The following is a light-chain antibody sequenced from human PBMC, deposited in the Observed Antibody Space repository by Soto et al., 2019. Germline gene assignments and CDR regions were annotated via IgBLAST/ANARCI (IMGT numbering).Light chain of an antibody. J-gene: IGLJ3*02. CDR3: ETWDSNILWV. CDR2: LEGSGSY. V-gene: IGLV4-60*03. CDR1: SGHSSYI. Sequence: QAVVTQSSSASASLGSSVKLTCTLSSGHSSYIIAWHQQQPGKAPRYLMKLEGSGSYNKGSGVPDRFSGSSSGADRYLTISNLQSEDEADYYCETWDSNILWVFGGGTKLTVL.